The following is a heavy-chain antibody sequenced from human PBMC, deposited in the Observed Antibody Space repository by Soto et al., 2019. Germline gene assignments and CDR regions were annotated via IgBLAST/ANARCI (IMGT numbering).Heavy chain of an antibody. CDR1: GGSISSSNW. D-gene: IGHD3-3*01. Sequence: SETLSLTCAFSGGSISSSNWWIWVRQPPGKGLEWIGEIYHSGSTNYNPSLKSRVTISVDKSKNQFSLKLSSVTAADTAVYYCTRHDSNYDFWSGSPPRYGMDVWGQGTTVTVSS. V-gene: IGHV4-4*02. J-gene: IGHJ6*02. CDR2: IYHSGST. CDR3: TRHDSNYDFWSGSPPRYGMDV.